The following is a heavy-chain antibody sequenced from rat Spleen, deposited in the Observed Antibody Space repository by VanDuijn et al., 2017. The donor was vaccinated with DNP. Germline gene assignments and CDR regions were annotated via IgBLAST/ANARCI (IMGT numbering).Heavy chain of an antibody. D-gene: IGHD4-3*01. J-gene: IGHJ2*01. V-gene: IGHV5-46*01. Sequence: EVQLVESGGGLVQPGRSMKLSCAASGFTFSSFPMAWVRQAPSKGLEWIAYIRYDGGSTKYGDSVKGRFTISRDNAKNTLYLQMNSLRSEDMATYYCARWNSGHFDYWGQGVMVTVSS. CDR1: GFTFSSFP. CDR2: IRYDGGST. CDR3: ARWNSGHFDY.